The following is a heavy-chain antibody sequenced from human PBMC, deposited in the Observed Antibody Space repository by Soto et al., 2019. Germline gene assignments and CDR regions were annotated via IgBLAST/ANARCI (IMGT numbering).Heavy chain of an antibody. V-gene: IGHV4-59*08. D-gene: IGHD4-17*01. CDR1: SGPDRSHN. J-gene: IGHJ6*02. CDR3: VRQGIDYLHGLVDV. Sequence: QVQLQQSGPRLVKPSETLSLTCTVSSGPDRSHNWGWIRQPPGRGLEWIGYVYYTGDTAYNPSLRTRVSISADSSTHDISLTLSSGTAADTAVYYCVRQGIDYLHGLVDVWGQGTTVSVPS. CDR2: VYYTGDT.